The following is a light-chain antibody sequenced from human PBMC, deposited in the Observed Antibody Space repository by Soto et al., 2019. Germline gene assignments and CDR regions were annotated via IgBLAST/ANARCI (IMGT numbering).Light chain of an antibody. Sequence: DIQMTQSPSVLSASVGDRVTITCRASQSIGKHLNWYQQKPGKAPKFLIYGASTLQSGFPSRFTGSGSGTDFTLTVNSLQAEDFATYYCQQGYSSPATFGQGTRLEI. J-gene: IGKJ5*01. CDR1: QSIGKH. V-gene: IGKV1-39*01. CDR3: QQGYSSPAT. CDR2: GAS.